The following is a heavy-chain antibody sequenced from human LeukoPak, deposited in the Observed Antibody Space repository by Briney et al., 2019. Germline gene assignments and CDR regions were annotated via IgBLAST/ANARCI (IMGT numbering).Heavy chain of an antibody. J-gene: IGHJ6*03. D-gene: IGHD3-3*01. CDR3: ARENLSRDFWSGYYHAYYYYYMDV. Sequence: KPSETLSLTCAVYGGSFSGYYWSWIRQPPGKGLEWIGYIYYSGSTNYNPSLKSRVTISVDTSKNQFSLKLSSVTAADTAVYYCARENLSRDFWSGYYHAYYYYYMDVWGKGTTVTVSS. CDR2: IYYSGST. V-gene: IGHV4-59*01. CDR1: GGSFSGYY.